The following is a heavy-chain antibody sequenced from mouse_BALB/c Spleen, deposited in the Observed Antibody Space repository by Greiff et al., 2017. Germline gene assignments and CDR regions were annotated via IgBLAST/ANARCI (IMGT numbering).Heavy chain of an antibody. V-gene: IGHV14-3*02. CDR3: ASQTARAIYYAMDY. D-gene: IGHD3-2*01. J-gene: IGHJ4*01. CDR2: IDPANGNT. Sequence: EVKVVESGAELVKPGASVKLSCTASGFNIKDTYMHWVKQRPEQGLEWIGRIDPANGNTKYDPKFQGKATITADTSSNTAYLQLSSLTSEDTAVYYCASQTARAIYYAMDYWGQGTSVTVSS. CDR1: GFNIKDTY.